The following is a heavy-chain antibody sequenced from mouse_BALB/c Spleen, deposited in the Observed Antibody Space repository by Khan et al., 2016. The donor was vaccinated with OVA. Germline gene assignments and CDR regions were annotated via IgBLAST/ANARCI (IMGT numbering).Heavy chain of an antibody. V-gene: IGHV1S81*02. Sequence: QVQLQQPGAELVKPGASVKLSCKASGYTFTSYYIYWVKQRPGQGLEWIGGINPSNGDTYFNEKFESKATLTVDKSSSTAFMQVSSLTYEDSAVYYCTRSGWAAFAYWGQGTLVTVSA. D-gene: IGHD1-1*02. CDR1: GYTFTSYY. CDR2: INPSNGDT. J-gene: IGHJ3*01. CDR3: TRSGWAAFAY.